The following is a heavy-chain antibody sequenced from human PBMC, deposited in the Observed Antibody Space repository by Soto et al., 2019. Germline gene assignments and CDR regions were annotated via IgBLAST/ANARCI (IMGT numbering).Heavy chain of an antibody. CDR3: AIPLLVKVATSAFDI. CDR1: GFTFSSYS. Sequence: GGSLRLSCAASGFTFSSYSMNWVRQAPGKGLEWVSYISSSSSTIYYADSVKGRFTISRDNAKNSLYLQMNSLRAEDTAVYYCAIPLLVKVATSAFDIWGQGTMVT. J-gene: IGHJ3*02. CDR2: ISSSSSTI. D-gene: IGHD5-12*01. V-gene: IGHV3-48*01.